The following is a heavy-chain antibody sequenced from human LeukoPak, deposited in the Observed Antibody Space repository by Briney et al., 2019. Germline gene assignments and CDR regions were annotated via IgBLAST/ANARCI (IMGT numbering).Heavy chain of an antibody. CDR2: IYYSGIT. CDR1: GGSISSYY. D-gene: IGHD7-27*01. Sequence: SETLSLTCTVSGGSISSYYWSWIRQPPGKGLEYIGYIYYSGITNYNPSLKSRVTISVDTSKNQFSLKLRSVTAADTAVYYCASQANWGSAYFDYWGQGTLVTVSS. J-gene: IGHJ4*02. CDR3: ASQANWGSAYFDY. V-gene: IGHV4-59*01.